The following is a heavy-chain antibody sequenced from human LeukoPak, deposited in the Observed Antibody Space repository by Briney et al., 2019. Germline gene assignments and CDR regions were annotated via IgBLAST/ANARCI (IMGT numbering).Heavy chain of an antibody. J-gene: IGHJ4*02. V-gene: IGHV5-51*01. CDR3: ARIPLRYYYDSSGYYGLDY. Sequence: GESLKISRKGSGYSFTSYWIGWVRQMPGKGLGWMGIIYPGDSDTRYSPSFQGQVTISADKSISTAYLQWSSLKASDTAMYYCARIPLRYYYDSSGYYGLDYWGQGTLVTVSS. CDR1: GYSFTSYW. CDR2: IYPGDSDT. D-gene: IGHD3-22*01.